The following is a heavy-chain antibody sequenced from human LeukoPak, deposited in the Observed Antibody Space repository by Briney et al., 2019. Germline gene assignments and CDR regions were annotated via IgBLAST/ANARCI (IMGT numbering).Heavy chain of an antibody. CDR3: ARENREARYFDY. J-gene: IGHJ4*02. Sequence: GGSLRLSCAASGFTFSSYAMSWVRQPPGKGLEWVSGISGSGDNTYYTDSVKGRFNISRDNAKDSLYLQMNSLRVDDTGVYYCARENREARYFDYWGQGILVTVSS. CDR1: GFTFSSYA. CDR2: ISGSGDNT. V-gene: IGHV3-23*01. D-gene: IGHD6-6*01.